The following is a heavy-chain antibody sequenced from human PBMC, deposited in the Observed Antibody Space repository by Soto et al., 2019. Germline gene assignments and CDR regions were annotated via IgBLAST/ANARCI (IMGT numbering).Heavy chain of an antibody. CDR2: IKSKTDGGTT. V-gene: IGHV3-15*01. D-gene: IGHD3-3*01. J-gene: IGHJ6*03. CDR1: GVTFSNAL. CDR3: TTVDSYYDLWGGPYYLDV. Sequence: GGSMRLSCAASGVTFSNALMSWVRQAPGKGLERVGRIKSKTDGGTTDYAAPVKGRFTISRDDSKNTLYLQMNSLKTEDTAVYYCTTVDSYYDLWGGPYYLDVWGKGTTVTVSS.